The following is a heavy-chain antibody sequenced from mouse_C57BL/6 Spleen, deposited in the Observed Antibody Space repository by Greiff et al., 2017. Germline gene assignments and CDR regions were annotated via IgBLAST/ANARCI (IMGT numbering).Heavy chain of an antibody. D-gene: IGHD1-1*01. CDR1: GYTFTSYW. J-gene: IGHJ3*01. Sequence: QVQLQQPGAELVKPGASVKLSCKASGYTFTSYWMHWVKQRHGQGLEWIGMIHPNSGSPNYNETFKSQATLPVHNSSSTAYKQLSRLTSEDSAVYDCARYGGSSYGWFAYWGQGTLVTVSA. CDR3: ARYGGSSYGWFAY. CDR2: IHPNSGSP. V-gene: IGHV1-64*01.